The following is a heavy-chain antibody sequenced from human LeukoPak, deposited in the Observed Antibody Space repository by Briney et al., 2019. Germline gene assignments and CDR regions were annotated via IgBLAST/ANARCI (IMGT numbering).Heavy chain of an antibody. CDR3: ARGSPSTAAVPAS. D-gene: IGHD6-13*01. V-gene: IGHV4-61*01. CDR1: GGSFSSGTNY. Sequence: PSETLSLTCTVSGGSFSSGTNYWSWIRQPPGKGLEWIGDVYYSGGSTYNPSLKSRVTISGDMSKSQFSLRLRSLTAEDTAVYYCARGSPSTAAVPASWGQGTLVTVSS. CDR2: VYYSGGS. J-gene: IGHJ5*02.